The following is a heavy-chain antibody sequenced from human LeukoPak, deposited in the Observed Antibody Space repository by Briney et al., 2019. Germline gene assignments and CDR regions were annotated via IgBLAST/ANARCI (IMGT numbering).Heavy chain of an antibody. Sequence: SETLSLTCTVYGGSFTDYFWTWIRQSPGKGLEWIGEINDYTGDTNYNPSLNSRVSISLEKSKNQFSLELRSVTAADTAVYYCARQKCTSTSCLTKNAFDVWGQGTMVTVSS. V-gene: IGHV4-34*01. D-gene: IGHD2-2*01. J-gene: IGHJ3*01. CDR1: GGSFTDYF. CDR3: ARQKCTSTSCLTKNAFDV. CDR2: INDYTGDT.